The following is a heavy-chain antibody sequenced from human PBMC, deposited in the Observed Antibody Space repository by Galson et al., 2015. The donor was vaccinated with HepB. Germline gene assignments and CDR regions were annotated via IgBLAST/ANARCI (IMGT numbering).Heavy chain of an antibody. CDR3: ARDLPGLDAFDI. Sequence: SVKVSCKASGYTFTSYGISWVRQAPGQGLEWMGWISAYNGNTNYAQKLQGRVTMTTDASTSTACMELRSLRSDDTAVYYCARDLPGLDAFDIWGQGTMVTVSS. V-gene: IGHV1-18*01. CDR2: ISAYNGNT. J-gene: IGHJ3*02. D-gene: IGHD3-9*01. CDR1: GYTFTSYG.